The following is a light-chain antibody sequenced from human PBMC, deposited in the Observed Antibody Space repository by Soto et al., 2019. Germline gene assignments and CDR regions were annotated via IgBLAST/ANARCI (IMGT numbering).Light chain of an antibody. V-gene: IGKV3-11*01. Sequence: EIVITQSPATLSVSPGERATLSCRASQSVSSNLAWYQQKPGQAPRLLIYDASNRATGIPARFSGSGSGTDFTLTISSLXPEDFAVYYCQQRSNWPRLTFGGGTKVDIK. CDR2: DAS. J-gene: IGKJ4*01. CDR1: QSVSSN. CDR3: QQRSNWPRLT.